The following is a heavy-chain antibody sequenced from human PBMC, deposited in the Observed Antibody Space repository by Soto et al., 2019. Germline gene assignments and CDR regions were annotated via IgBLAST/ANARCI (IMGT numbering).Heavy chain of an antibody. V-gene: IGHV4-30-4*01. CDR1: GGSISSGDYY. CDR3: ARGLGDTAMAKDY. D-gene: IGHD5-18*01. J-gene: IGHJ4*02. CDR2: IYYSGST. Sequence: QVQLQESGPGLVKPSQTLSLTCTVSGGSISSGDYYWSWIRQPPGKGLEWIGYIYYSGSTYYNPSLKSRVTIAVDTSKNQFSLKLSSVTAADTAVYYCARGLGDTAMAKDYWGQGTLVTVSS.